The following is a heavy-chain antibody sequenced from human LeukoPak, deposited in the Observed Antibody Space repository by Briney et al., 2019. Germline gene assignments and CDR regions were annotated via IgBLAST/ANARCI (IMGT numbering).Heavy chain of an antibody. D-gene: IGHD2-15*01. J-gene: IGHJ4*02. CDR3: ATVFESSGGFYENHYFDN. V-gene: IGHV3-23*01. Sequence: PGRSLRLSWVGAGFTFSKSPMVWVRQAPGGWLEWVAFILGSGGHTVYAASVKGRFTVSRDNSKNTVFLRMDSLRTEDTALYYCATVFESSGGFYENHYFDNWGQGTLVTVSS. CDR1: GFTFSKSP. CDR2: ILGSGGHT.